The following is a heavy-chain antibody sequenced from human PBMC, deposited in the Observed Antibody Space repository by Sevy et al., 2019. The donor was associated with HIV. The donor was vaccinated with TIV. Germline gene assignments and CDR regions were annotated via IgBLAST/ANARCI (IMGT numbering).Heavy chain of an antibody. D-gene: IGHD3-22*01. Sequence: GVSLRLSCAASGFTFSSYGMHWVRQAPGKGLEWVAVISYDGSNKYYADSVKGRFTISRDNSKNTLYLQMNSLRAEDTAVYYCAKDQDYDSSGSFDYWGQGTLVTVSS. CDR2: ISYDGSNK. V-gene: IGHV3-30*18. CDR1: GFTFSSYG. CDR3: AKDQDYDSSGSFDY. J-gene: IGHJ4*02.